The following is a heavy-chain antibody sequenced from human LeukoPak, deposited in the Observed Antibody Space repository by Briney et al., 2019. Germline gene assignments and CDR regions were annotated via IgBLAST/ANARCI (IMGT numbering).Heavy chain of an antibody. CDR2: IYYSGTT. Sequence: GSLRLSCAASGFTVSSNYMSWVRQAPGKGLEWIGYIYYSGTTYYNPSLKSRASISVDTSKNQFSLKLSSVTAADTAVYFCARLVGYYSRGSCYHFDYWGQGSLVTVSS. J-gene: IGHJ4*02. D-gene: IGHD2-15*01. CDR1: GFTVSSNY. CDR3: ARLVGYYSRGSCYHFDY. V-gene: IGHV4-59*08.